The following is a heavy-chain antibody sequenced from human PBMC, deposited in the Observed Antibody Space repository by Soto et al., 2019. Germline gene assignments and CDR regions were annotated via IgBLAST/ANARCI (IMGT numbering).Heavy chain of an antibody. D-gene: IGHD1-7*01. CDR1: GDSVSSNSAA. CDR2: TYYRSRWYN. CDR3: AGTTSHHWLYMDV. J-gene: IGHJ6*03. V-gene: IGHV6-1*01. Sequence: QVQLQESGPGLVKPSQTLSLTCVISGDSVSSNSAAWNWIRLSPSRGLEWLARTYYRSRWYNDYAVSVRSRITVNPDTSKNQISLQLTSVTPEDTAVYYCAGTTSHHWLYMDVWGKGATVTVSS.